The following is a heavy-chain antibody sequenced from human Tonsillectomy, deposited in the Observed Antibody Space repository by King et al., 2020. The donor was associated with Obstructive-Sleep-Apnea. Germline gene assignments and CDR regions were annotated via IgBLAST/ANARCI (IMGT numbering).Heavy chain of an antibody. D-gene: IGHD2-2*01. J-gene: IGHJ4*02. V-gene: IGHV4-30-2*01. Sequence: LQLQESGSGLVKPSQTLSLTCAVSGGSISSGGYSWSWIRQPPGKGLEWIGYIYHSGSTYYNPSLKSRVTISVDRSKNQFSLKLSSVTAADTAVYYCARVHCSSTSCYPPDYWGQGTLVTVSS. CDR2: IYHSGST. CDR3: ARVHCSSTSCYPPDY. CDR1: GGSISSGGYS.